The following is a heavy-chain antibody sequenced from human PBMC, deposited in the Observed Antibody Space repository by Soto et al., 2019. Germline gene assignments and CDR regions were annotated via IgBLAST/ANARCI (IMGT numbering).Heavy chain of an antibody. CDR3: AKEQSRITMIVVVRYDY. D-gene: IGHD3-22*01. CDR2: ISGSGGST. J-gene: IGHJ4*02. Sequence: GESLKISCAASGFTFSSYAMSWVRQAPGKGLEWVSAISGSGGSTYYADSVKGRFTISRDNSKNTLYLQMNSLRAEDTAVYYCAKEQSRITMIVVVRYDYWGQGTLVTV. CDR1: GFTFSSYA. V-gene: IGHV3-23*01.